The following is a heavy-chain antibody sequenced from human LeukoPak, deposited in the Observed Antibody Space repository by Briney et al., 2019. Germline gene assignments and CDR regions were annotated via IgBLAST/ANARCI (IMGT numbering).Heavy chain of an antibody. CDR1: GYTFPSYF. V-gene: IGHV1-46*01. D-gene: IGHD3-10*01. Sequence: ASVKVSCKASGYTFPSYFMHWVRQAPGQGLEWMGIINPTGGSTTYAQKFQGRVTMTRDTSTSTVYMELSSLRSEDTAVYYCATVYLLRVRGVIPNGFDPWGQGTLVTVSS. CDR3: ATVYLLRVRGVIPNGFDP. J-gene: IGHJ5*02. CDR2: INPTGGST.